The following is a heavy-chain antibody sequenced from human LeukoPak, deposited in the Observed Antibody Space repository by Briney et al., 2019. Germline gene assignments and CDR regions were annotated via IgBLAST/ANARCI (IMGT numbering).Heavy chain of an antibody. Sequence: SETLSLTCSVSPGSLSTYWWSWIRQPPGKGLEWIGFIHYTGGTLYNPSLQSRVTLSVDVSKSQFSLSLTSATTADTAVYCCARTGSSGSFSDFWGQGTLVTVSS. CDR2: IHYTGGT. V-gene: IGHV4-59*01. D-gene: IGHD3-10*01. CDR3: ARTGSSGSFSDF. J-gene: IGHJ4*02. CDR1: PGSLSTYW.